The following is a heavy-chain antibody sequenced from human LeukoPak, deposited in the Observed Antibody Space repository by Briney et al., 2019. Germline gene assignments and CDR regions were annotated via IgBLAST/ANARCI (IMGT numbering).Heavy chain of an antibody. CDR3: ARDRQDYYDSSGYFDN. J-gene: IGHJ4*02. CDR1: GYTFTNYG. CDR2: ISAKGGNT. D-gene: IGHD3-22*01. V-gene: IGHV1-18*01. Sequence: VASVKVSCKASGYTFTNYGISWVRQAPGQGLQWMGWISAKGGNTKYAEKFQGRGTMTTDTSTNTAYVELRSLRSDDTAVYYCARDRQDYYDSSGYFDNWGQGTLVTVSS.